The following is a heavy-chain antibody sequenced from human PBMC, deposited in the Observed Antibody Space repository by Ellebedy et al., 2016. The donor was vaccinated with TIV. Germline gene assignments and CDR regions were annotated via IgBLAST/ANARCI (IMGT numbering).Heavy chain of an antibody. Sequence: GESLKISXAASGFTFSNYAMHWVRQAPGKGLEWVAFISYDGSYEYYADSVKGRFTISRDNSQNTLSLQMNSLRIDDTAVYYCARDLIGSSNYWGQGTLVTVSS. CDR2: ISYDGSYE. J-gene: IGHJ4*02. V-gene: IGHV3-30-3*01. D-gene: IGHD6-6*01. CDR3: ARDLIGSSNY. CDR1: GFTFSNYA.